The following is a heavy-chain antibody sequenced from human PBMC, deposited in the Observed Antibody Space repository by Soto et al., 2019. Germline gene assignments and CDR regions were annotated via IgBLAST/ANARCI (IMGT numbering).Heavy chain of an antibody. CDR2: IYHSGST. V-gene: IGHV4-4*02. CDR1: SGSISSSNW. CDR3: ARGGGSIDYYYYYMDV. J-gene: IGHJ6*03. Sequence: QVQLQESGPGLVKPSGTLSLTCAVSSGSISSSNWWSWVRQPPGKGLEWIGEIYHSGSTNYNPSLTSRVTISVDKSKNQFSLKLSSVTAADTAVYYCARGGGSIDYYYYYMDVWGKGTTVTVSS. D-gene: IGHD5-12*01.